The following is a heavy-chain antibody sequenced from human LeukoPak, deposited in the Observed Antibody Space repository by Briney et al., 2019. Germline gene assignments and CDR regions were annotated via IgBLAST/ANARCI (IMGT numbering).Heavy chain of an antibody. V-gene: IGHV4-38-2*02. CDR1: GYSISSGYY. CDR3: ARAQSMVIFDY. J-gene: IGHJ4*02. CDR2: IYRSGST. D-gene: IGHD3-10*01. Sequence: PSETLSLTCTVSGYSISSGYYWGWIRQPPGKGLEWIGSIYRSGSTYYNPSLKSRVTISVDTSKNQFSLKLSSVTAADTAVYYCARAQSMVIFDYWGQGTLVTVSS.